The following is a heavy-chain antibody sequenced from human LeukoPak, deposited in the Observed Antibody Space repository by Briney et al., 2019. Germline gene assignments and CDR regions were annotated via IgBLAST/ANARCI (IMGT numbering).Heavy chain of an antibody. V-gene: IGHV1-18*01. Sequence: RASVKVSCKASGGTFSSYAISWVRQAPGQGLEWMGWISAYNGNTNYAQKLQGRVTMTTDTSTSTAYMELRSLRSDDTAVYYCARAPQDSSGYYSAGDYWGQGTLVTVSS. D-gene: IGHD3-22*01. CDR1: GGTFSSYA. CDR2: ISAYNGNT. CDR3: ARAPQDSSGYYSAGDY. J-gene: IGHJ4*02.